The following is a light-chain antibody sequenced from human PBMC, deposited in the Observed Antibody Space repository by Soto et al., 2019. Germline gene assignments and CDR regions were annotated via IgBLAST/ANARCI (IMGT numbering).Light chain of an antibody. CDR2: DAS. Sequence: DIQMTQSPSSLSASVGDRVTITCQASQDISNYLNWYQQKPGKAPKLLIYDASNLETGVPSRFSGSGYGTDFTFTISSVQPEDIATYYCQQYDNLPPYTFGQGTKLEIK. CDR3: QQYDNLPPYT. J-gene: IGKJ2*01. V-gene: IGKV1-33*01. CDR1: QDISNY.